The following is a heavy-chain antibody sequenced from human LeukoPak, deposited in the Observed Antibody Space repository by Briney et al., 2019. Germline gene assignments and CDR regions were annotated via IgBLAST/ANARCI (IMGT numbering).Heavy chain of an antibody. Sequence: SETLSLTCTVSGGSISSYYWSWIRQPPGKGLEWIGYIYYSGSTHYNPSLKSRVTISVDTSKNQFSLKLSSVTAADTAVYYCARDLPMVRGVIGAFDIWGQGTMVTVSS. CDR1: GGSISSYY. J-gene: IGHJ3*02. CDR3: ARDLPMVRGVIGAFDI. V-gene: IGHV4-59*01. CDR2: IYYSGST. D-gene: IGHD3-10*01.